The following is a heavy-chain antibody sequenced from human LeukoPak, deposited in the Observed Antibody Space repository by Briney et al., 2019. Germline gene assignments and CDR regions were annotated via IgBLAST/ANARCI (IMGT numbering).Heavy chain of an antibody. Sequence: GESLKICCKGSGYSFTSYWIGCVRQMPGKGLEWMGIIYPGDSDTSYSPSFQGQVTISADKSISTAYLQWSSLKASDTAMYYCAAGPGLGYCSGGSCYYFDYWGQGTLVTVSS. CDR3: AAGPGLGYCSGGSCYYFDY. D-gene: IGHD2-15*01. CDR1: GYSFTSYW. J-gene: IGHJ4*02. V-gene: IGHV5-51*01. CDR2: IYPGDSDT.